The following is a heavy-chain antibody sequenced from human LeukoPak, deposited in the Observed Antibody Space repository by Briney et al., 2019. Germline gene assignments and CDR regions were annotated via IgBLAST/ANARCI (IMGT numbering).Heavy chain of an antibody. D-gene: IGHD3-10*01. CDR3: ARETEGRSGCNWFDP. CDR2: IIPILGIA. V-gene: IGHV1-69*04. CDR1: GGTFSTYT. J-gene: IGHJ5*02. Sequence: SVKVSCKASGGTFSTYTITWVGQAPGQGLEWMGRIIPILGIANYAQKFQGRVTITADKSTSPAYVELSSLRSEDTAVYYCARETEGRSGCNWFDPWGQGTMVTVSS.